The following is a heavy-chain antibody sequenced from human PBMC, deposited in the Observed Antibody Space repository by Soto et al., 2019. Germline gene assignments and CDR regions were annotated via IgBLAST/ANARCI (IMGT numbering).Heavy chain of an antibody. Sequence: EVQLVESGGGLVQPGGSLKLSCAASGFTFSSTYMSWVRQAPGKGLEWVSLIQSGGSTYYAGSVKGRITISTDNSENTLFLQMISLGVDATAVYYCTRDEGYCSGGRCYGVPMDLWGKGTTVTVS. CDR1: GFTFSSTY. CDR3: TRDEGYCSGGRCYGVPMDL. CDR2: IQSGGST. V-gene: IGHV3-66*01. D-gene: IGHD2-15*01. J-gene: IGHJ6*03.